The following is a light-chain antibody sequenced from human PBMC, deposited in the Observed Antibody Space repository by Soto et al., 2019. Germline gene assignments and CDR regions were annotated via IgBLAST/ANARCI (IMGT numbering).Light chain of an antibody. CDR3: QQFHITPMT. CDR2: WAS. J-gene: IGKJ1*01. Sequence: DIVMTQSADSLAVSLGERATVNCKSSQSLLHSSNNKNYLAWYQQRPGQPPKLLIYWASTPESVVPDRFSGSGSGADFTLNFHSLQDDDVAVDSCQQFHITPMTSGKGTKVEIK. V-gene: IGKV4-1*01. CDR1: QSLLHSSNNKNY.